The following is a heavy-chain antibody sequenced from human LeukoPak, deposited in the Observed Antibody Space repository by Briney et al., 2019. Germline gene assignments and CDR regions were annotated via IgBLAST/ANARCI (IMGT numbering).Heavy chain of an antibody. CDR1: DGSINSYF. J-gene: IGHJ5*02. CDR3: ARLLVVESRFDP. D-gene: IGHD2-15*01. CDR2: IYASGST. Sequence: SETLSLTCTVSDGSINSYFWSWIRQPAGKGLEYIGRIYASGSTNYNPSLKSRVTMSEDTSKNQFSLKLTSVTAADTAVYYCARLLVVESRFDPWGQGTLVTVSS. V-gene: IGHV4-4*07.